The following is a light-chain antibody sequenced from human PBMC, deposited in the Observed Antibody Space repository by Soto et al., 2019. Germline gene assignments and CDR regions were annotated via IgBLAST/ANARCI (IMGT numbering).Light chain of an antibody. CDR3: SSHTSGNTRV. CDR1: SSDVGGYDY. Sequence: QSVLTQPGSVSGSPGQSIAISCTGTSSDVGGYDYVSWYQQHPDKAPKLMIYEVTKRPSGVSNRFSGSKSGNTASLTISGLQPEDEADYYCSSHTSGNTRVFGSGTKVTVL. V-gene: IGLV2-14*01. CDR2: EVT. J-gene: IGLJ1*01.